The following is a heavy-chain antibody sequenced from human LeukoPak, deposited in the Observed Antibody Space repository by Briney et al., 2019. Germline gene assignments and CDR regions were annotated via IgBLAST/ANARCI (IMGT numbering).Heavy chain of an antibody. V-gene: IGHV3-7*01. CDR2: IYQDGSVR. J-gene: IGHJ4*02. CDR1: GFTFRRFW. CDR3: ARVPGSSSFDY. Sequence: GGSLRHSYVASGFTFRRFWMSCGRRAPGGGVEFGVNIYQDGSVRNYVPSVKGRFISSRDNAKNSLYLQMDSLRADDTAVYFCARVPGSSSFDYWGLGTPVTVSS. D-gene: IGHD6-13*01.